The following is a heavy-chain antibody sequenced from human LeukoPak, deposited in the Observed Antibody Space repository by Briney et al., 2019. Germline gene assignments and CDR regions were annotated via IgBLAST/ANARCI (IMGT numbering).Heavy chain of an antibody. D-gene: IGHD6-13*01. Sequence: GESLKISCKGSGYSFTSYWIGWVRQMPGKGLEWMGIIYPGDSDTRYSPSFQGQVTISADKSISTAYLQWSSLKASDTAMYYCARSPMGWGIAAAGTVWGAFDIWGQGTMVTVSS. J-gene: IGHJ3*02. CDR3: ARSPMGWGIAAAGTVWGAFDI. V-gene: IGHV5-51*01. CDR2: IYPGDSDT. CDR1: GYSFTSYW.